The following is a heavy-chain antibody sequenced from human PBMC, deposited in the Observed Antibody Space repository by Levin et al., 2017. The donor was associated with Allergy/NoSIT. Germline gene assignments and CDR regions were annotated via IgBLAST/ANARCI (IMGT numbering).Heavy chain of an antibody. D-gene: IGHD3-10*01. CDR1: GFTFDDYA. Sequence: GGSLRLSCAASGFTFDDYAMHWVRQAPGKGLEWVSGISWNSGSIGYADSVKGRFTISRDNAKNSLYLQMNSLRAEDTALYYCAKDLGGNYYGSGSLLNWGQGTLVTVSS. V-gene: IGHV3-9*01. CDR2: ISWNSGSI. J-gene: IGHJ4*02. CDR3: AKDLGGNYYGSGSLLN.